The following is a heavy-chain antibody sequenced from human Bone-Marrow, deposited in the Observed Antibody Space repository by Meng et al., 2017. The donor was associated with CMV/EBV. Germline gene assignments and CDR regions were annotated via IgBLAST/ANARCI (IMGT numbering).Heavy chain of an antibody. CDR1: GFTFSSYA. D-gene: IGHD2-2*01. Sequence: ETLSLTCAASGFTFSSYAMSWVRQAPGKGLEWVSAISGSGGSTYYADSVKGRFTISRDNSKNTLYLQMNSLRAEDTAVYYCAKDLSGFLVVPAAAYWGQGTLVTVSS. J-gene: IGHJ4*02. CDR3: AKDLSGFLVVPAAAY. V-gene: IGHV3-23*01. CDR2: ISGSGGST.